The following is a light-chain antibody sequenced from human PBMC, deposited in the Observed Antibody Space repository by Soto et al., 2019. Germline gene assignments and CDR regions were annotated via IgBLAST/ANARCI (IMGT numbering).Light chain of an antibody. Sequence: IQLTQSPSSLSASVGDRVTITCRASQGISSYLAWYQQKPGKAPKLLIYAASTLQSGVPSRFSGSGSGTDFTPTISSLQPEDFATYYCQQLGTFGQGTRLEIK. CDR2: AAS. J-gene: IGKJ5*01. V-gene: IGKV1-9*01. CDR1: QGISSY. CDR3: QQLGT.